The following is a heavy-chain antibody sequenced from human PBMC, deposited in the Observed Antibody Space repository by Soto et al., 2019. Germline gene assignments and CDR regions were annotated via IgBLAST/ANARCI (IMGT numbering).Heavy chain of an antibody. CDR1: GGSFSGYY. J-gene: IGHJ4*02. CDR3: AREEGATTIDY. CDR2: IYYSGST. Sequence: SETLSLTCAVYGGSFSGYYWSWIRQPPGKGLEWIGYIYYSGSTYYNPSLKSRVTISVDTSKNQFSLKLSSVTAADTAVYYCAREEGATTIDYWGQGTLVTVSS. V-gene: IGHV4-30-4*08. D-gene: IGHD1-26*01.